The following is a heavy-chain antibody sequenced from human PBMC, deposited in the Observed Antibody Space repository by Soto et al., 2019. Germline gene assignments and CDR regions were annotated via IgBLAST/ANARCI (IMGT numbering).Heavy chain of an antibody. J-gene: IGHJ3*02. CDR3: ASPPPPTMVRGVITDAFDI. CDR1: GFTFSDYY. Sequence: GGSLRLSCAASGFTFSDYYMSWIRQAPGKGLEWVSYISSSGSTIYYADSVKGRFTISRDNAKNSLYLQMNSLRAEDTAVYYCASPPPPTMVRGVITDAFDIWGQGTMVTVSS. CDR2: ISSSGSTI. D-gene: IGHD3-10*01. V-gene: IGHV3-11*01.